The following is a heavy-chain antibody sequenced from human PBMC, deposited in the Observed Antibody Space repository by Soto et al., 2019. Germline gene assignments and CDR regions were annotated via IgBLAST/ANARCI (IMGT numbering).Heavy chain of an antibody. V-gene: IGHV4-31*03. CDR2: IYYSGRT. CDR1: GGSISSGGYY. D-gene: IGHD3-10*01. J-gene: IGHJ3*02. Sequence: QVQLQESGPALVKPSQTLSLTCTVSGGSISSGGYYWSWIRQHPGKGLEWIGYIYYSGRTYYNPSLKSRVTISVDTSKNQFSLKLSSVTGADTAVYYCAREALWDAFDIWGQGTMVTVSS. CDR3: AREALWDAFDI.